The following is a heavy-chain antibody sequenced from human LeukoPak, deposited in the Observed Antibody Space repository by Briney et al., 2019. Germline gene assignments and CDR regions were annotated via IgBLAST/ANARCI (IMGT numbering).Heavy chain of an antibody. V-gene: IGHV3-30*04. CDR3: AKDGGSSGWSY. D-gene: IGHD6-19*01. J-gene: IGHJ4*02. CDR1: GFSFSSYP. Sequence: GGSLRLSCAASGFSFSSYPMHWVRQAPGKGLEWLALLSSDGTNDYYADSVKGRFTISRDNSKNTLYLQMNSLRAEDTAVYYCAKDGGSSGWSYWGQGTLVTVSS. CDR2: LSSDGTND.